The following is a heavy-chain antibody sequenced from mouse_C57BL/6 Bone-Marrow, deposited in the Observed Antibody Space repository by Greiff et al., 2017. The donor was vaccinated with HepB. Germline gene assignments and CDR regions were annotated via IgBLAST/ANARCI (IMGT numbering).Heavy chain of an antibody. V-gene: IGHV5-16*01. CDR3: ARDLDYFDY. CDR1: GFTFRDYY. J-gene: IGHJ2*01. Sequence: VQLMESEGGLVQPGSSMKLSCTASGFTFRDYYMAWVRQVPEKGLEWVANINYDGSSTYYLDSLKSRFIISRDNAKNILYLQMSSLKSEDTATYYCARDLDYFDYWGQGATLTVSS. CDR2: INYDGSST.